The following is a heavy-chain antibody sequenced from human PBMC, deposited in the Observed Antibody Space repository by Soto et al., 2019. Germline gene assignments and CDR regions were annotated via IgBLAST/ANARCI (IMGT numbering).Heavy chain of an antibody. CDR3: ARDRHYYGMDV. CDR2: IYSGGST. V-gene: IGHV3-53*02. Sequence: VQLVETGGGLIQPGGSLRLSCAASGFTVSSNYMSWVRQAPGKGLEWVSVIYSGGSTYYADSVKGRFTISSDNSKNSLYLQMHNLRAEDTAVYYCARDRHYYGMDVWGQGTTVTVSS. CDR1: GFTVSSNY. J-gene: IGHJ6*02.